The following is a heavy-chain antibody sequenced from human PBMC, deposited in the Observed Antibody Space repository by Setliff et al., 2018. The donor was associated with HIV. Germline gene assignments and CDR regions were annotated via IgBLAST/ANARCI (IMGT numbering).Heavy chain of an antibody. Sequence: SETLSLTCAVYGASISNSNSYWCWIRQPPGKRLECLGSIYQSGSTSYNPSLSSRLTISVDTSTDQVSLRLSSVTAADTGVYYCARHRDPPGSSSWIYYYYYMDLWGEGTTVTVSS. CDR3: ARHRDPPGSSSWIYYYYYMDL. V-gene: IGHV4-39*01. J-gene: IGHJ6*03. CDR1: GASISNSNSY. D-gene: IGHD6-13*01. CDR2: IYQSGST.